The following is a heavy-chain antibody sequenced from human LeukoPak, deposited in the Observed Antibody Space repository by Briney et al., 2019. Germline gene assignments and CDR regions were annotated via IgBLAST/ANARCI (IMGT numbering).Heavy chain of an antibody. D-gene: IGHD3-22*01. Sequence: SETLSLTCTVSGGSISSSSYSWSWIRQPPGKGLEWIGEINHSGSTNYNPSLKSRVTISVDTSKNQFSLKLSSVTAADTAVYYCARRGDYYDSSGYPGGPRNWFDPWGQGTLVTVSS. J-gene: IGHJ5*02. V-gene: IGHV4-39*07. CDR3: ARRGDYYDSSGYPGGPRNWFDP. CDR1: GGSISSSSYS. CDR2: INHSGST.